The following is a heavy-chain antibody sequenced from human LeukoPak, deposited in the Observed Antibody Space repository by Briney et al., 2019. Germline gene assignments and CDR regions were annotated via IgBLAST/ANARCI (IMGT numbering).Heavy chain of an antibody. CDR2: IYYIGSS. CDR3: ARLRSDLYDALDI. V-gene: IGHV4-59*08. D-gene: IGHD5-12*01. Sequence: SETLSLTCTVSGGSISSYYWSWIRQPPGKGLEWIGYIYYIGSSNYSPSLRSRVTMSVDTSKNQFSLKLSSVTAADTALYYCARLRSDLYDALDIWGQGTLVTVSS. CDR1: GGSISSYY. J-gene: IGHJ3*02.